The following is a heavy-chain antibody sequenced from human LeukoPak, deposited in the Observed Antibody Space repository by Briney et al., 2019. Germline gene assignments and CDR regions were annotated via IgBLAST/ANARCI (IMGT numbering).Heavy chain of an antibody. J-gene: IGHJ6*02. Sequence: ASVKVSCKASGYTFTSYDINWVRQATGQGLEWMGWMNPISGNTGYAQKFQGRVTMTRNTSISTAYMELSSLRSEDTAVYYCARGGPTTADYGTDVWGQGTTVTVSS. V-gene: IGHV1-8*01. CDR1: GYTFTSYD. CDR2: MNPISGNT. CDR3: ARGGPTTADYGTDV. D-gene: IGHD4-4*01.